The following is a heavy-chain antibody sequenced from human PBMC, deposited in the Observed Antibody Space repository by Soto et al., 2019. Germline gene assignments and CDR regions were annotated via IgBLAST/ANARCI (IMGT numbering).Heavy chain of an antibody. Sequence: QVQLVQSGAEVKKPGASVKVSCKASGYTFTSYAMHWVHQAPGQRLEWMGWINAGNGNTKYSQKFQGRVTITRDTSASTAYMELSSLRSEDTAVYYCARTLVGATPADYWGQGTLVTVSS. V-gene: IGHV1-3*01. CDR1: GYTFTSYA. CDR3: ARTLVGATPADY. D-gene: IGHD1-26*01. J-gene: IGHJ4*02. CDR2: INAGNGNT.